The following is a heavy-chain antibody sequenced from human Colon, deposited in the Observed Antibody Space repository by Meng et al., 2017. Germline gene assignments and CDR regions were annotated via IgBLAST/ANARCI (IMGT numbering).Heavy chain of an antibody. CDR3: ARDQDGAGGTIDH. D-gene: IGHD2-2*01. Sequence: GGSLRLSCAASGFTLSSYWMHWVRQAPGKGLVRVSRISNDGGTTMYADSVKDRFINSRDNTKNTLYLQINGLRAEDTAMYYCARDQDGAGGTIDHWGQGTLVTVSS. CDR1: GFTLSSYW. J-gene: IGHJ4*02. CDR2: ISNDGGTT. V-gene: IGHV3-74*03.